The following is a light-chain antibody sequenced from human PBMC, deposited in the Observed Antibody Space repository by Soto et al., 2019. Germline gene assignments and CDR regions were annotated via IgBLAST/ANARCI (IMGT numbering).Light chain of an antibody. CDR1: LRISSD. Sequence: DIQMTQSPSSLSASVGDRVTITCLASLRISSDLNWYQQKPGKAPKVLIFGASSLQSGVPSRFSGSGSGTDFTLTISSLQPEDFATYYCQQTSSTPVTFGQGTRLEIK. V-gene: IGKV1-39*01. J-gene: IGKJ5*01. CDR2: GAS. CDR3: QQTSSTPVT.